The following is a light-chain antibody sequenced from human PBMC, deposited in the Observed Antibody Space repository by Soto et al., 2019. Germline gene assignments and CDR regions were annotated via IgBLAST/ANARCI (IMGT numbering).Light chain of an antibody. CDR3: QQGYSSRWT. Sequence: DIQMTQSPSSLSASVGDRVTITCRASQNIRSYLNWYQQKPGKAPQLLIYATSSLQTGVPSRFSASGSGTDFSLVISDLQPEDSATYYCQQGYSSRWTSGRGTKADIK. CDR2: ATS. V-gene: IGKV1-39*01. CDR1: QNIRSY. J-gene: IGKJ1*01.